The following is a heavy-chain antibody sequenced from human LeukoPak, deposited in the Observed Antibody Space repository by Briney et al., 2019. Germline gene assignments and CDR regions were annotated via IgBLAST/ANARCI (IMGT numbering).Heavy chain of an antibody. D-gene: IGHD3-3*01. Sequence: SGTLSLTCAVSGGSFSNSNWWSWVRQPPGKGLEWIGEIYPSGITNCNPSLKSRITISMDKSRNQFSLNLNSVTAADSAVYYCARDPQGGFLEWLLYFDYWGQGTLVTVSS. J-gene: IGHJ4*02. V-gene: IGHV4-4*02. CDR1: GGSFSNSNW. CDR2: IYPSGIT. CDR3: ARDPQGGFLEWLLYFDY.